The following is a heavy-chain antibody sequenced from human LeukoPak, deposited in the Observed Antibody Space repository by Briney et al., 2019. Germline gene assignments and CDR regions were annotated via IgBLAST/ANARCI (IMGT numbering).Heavy chain of an antibody. CDR2: IYYSGST. Sequence: SETLSLTCAVYGGSFSGYYWSWIRQPPGKGLEWIGSIYYSGSTYYNPSLKSRVTISVDTSKNQFSLKLSSVTAADTAVYYCASGYSGYDTFDYWGQGTLVTVSS. CDR3: ASGYSGYDTFDY. CDR1: GGSFSGYY. J-gene: IGHJ4*02. V-gene: IGHV4-34*01. D-gene: IGHD5-12*01.